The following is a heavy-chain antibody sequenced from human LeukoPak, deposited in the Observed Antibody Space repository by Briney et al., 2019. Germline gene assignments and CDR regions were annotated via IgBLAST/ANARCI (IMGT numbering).Heavy chain of an antibody. Sequence: ASVKVSCKVSGYTLTELSMHWVRQAPGKGLEWMGGFDPEDGETIYAQKFQGRVTMTEDTSTDTAYMELSSLRSEDTAVYYCATPSTCYYDSSGYYKYWGQGTLVTVSS. D-gene: IGHD3-22*01. J-gene: IGHJ4*02. CDR1: GYTLTELS. CDR2: FDPEDGET. CDR3: ATPSTCYYDSSGYYKY. V-gene: IGHV1-24*01.